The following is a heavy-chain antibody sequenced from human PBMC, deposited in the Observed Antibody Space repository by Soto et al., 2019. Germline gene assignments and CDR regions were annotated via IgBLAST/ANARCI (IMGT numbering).Heavy chain of an antibody. V-gene: IGHV1-18*01. J-gene: IGHJ6*03. CDR1: GYTFTSYG. CDR2: ISAYNGNT. CDR3: ARVDGYSSSWYGGGYYYYYYMDV. D-gene: IGHD6-13*01. Sequence: ASVKVSCKASGYTFTSYGISWERQAPGQGLEGMGWISAYNGNTNYAQKLQGRVTMTTDTSTSTAYMELRSLRSDDTAVYYCARVDGYSSSWYGGGYYYYYYMDVWGKGTTVTVSS.